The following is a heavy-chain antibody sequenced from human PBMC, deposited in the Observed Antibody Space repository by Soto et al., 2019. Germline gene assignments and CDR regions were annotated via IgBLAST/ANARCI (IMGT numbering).Heavy chain of an antibody. CDR3: ARHCLYGDYGDYYGMDV. CDR2: IYPGDSDT. D-gene: IGHD4-17*01. V-gene: IGHV5-51*01. CDR1: GYSFTSYW. J-gene: IGHJ6*02. Sequence: GESLKISCKGSGYSFTSYWIGWVRQMPGKGLEWMGIIYPGDSDTRYSPSFQGQVTISADKSISTAYLQWSSLKASDTAMYYCARHCLYGDYGDYYGMDVWGQGTTVTVSS.